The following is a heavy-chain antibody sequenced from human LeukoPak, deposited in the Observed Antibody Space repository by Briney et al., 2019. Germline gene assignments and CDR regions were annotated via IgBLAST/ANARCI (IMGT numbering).Heavy chain of an antibody. J-gene: IGHJ4*02. V-gene: IGHV6-1*01. CDR2: TYYRSKWYD. D-gene: IGHD6-19*01. CDR3: ARDLGNTGWYTFDY. CDR1: GDSVSSINGA. Sequence: SQTLSLTFAISGDSVSSINGAWNWIRQSPSRGLEWLGRTYYRSKWYDEYAESMRGRITISPDTSMNQYSLHVLSVTSEDTAVYYCARDLGNTGWYTFDYWGQGILVTVSS.